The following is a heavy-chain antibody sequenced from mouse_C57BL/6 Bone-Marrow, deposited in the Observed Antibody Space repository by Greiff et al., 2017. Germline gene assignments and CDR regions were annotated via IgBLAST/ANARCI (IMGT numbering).Heavy chain of an antibody. Sequence: QVQLQQPGAELVRPGTSVKLSCKASGYTFTSYWMHWVKQRPGQGLEWIGVIDPSDSYTNYNQKFKGKATLTVDTSSSTAYMQLSSLTSEDSAVYYCARVVNYYGSSYDYFDYWGEGTTLTVSS. CDR2: IDPSDSYT. V-gene: IGHV1-59*01. D-gene: IGHD1-1*01. CDR3: ARVVNYYGSSYDYFDY. J-gene: IGHJ2*01. CDR1: GYTFTSYW.